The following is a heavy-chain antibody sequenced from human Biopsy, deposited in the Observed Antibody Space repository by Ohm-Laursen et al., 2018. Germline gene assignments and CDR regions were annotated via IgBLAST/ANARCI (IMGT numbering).Heavy chain of an antibody. CDR3: ARHPTGFWFDP. V-gene: IGHV4-39*01. Sequence: SETLSLTCTVSSGSIRTGDYYWTWIRQHPGKGLEWIGSIYYTGNTKYNPSLQSRVTMSVDTSKNQFSLNLTSVTAADTAVYYCARHPTGFWFDPWGQGTLVIVSS. J-gene: IGHJ5*02. CDR2: IYYTGNT. CDR1: SGSIRTGDYY.